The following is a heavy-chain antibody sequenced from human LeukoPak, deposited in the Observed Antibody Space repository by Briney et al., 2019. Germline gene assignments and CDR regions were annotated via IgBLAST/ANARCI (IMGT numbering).Heavy chain of an antibody. D-gene: IGHD3-22*01. V-gene: IGHV4-34*01. Sequence: PSETLSLTCAVYGGSFSGYYWSWIRQPPGKGLEWIGEINHSGSTNYNPSLKSRVTISVDTSKNQFSLKLSSVTAADTAVYYCATDYYDSSGYNVEAGYWGQGTLVTVSS. CDR2: INHSGST. CDR1: GGSFSGYY. J-gene: IGHJ4*02. CDR3: ATDYYDSSGYNVEAGY.